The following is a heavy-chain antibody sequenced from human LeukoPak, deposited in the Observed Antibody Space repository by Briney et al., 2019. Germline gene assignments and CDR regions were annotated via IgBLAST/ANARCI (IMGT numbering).Heavy chain of an antibody. CDR2: IYYSGST. Sequence: PSETLSLTCTVSGGSTSSYYWSWIRQPPGKGLEWIGYIYYSGSTNYNPSLKSRVTISVDTSKNQFSLKLSSVTAADTAVYYCARHLLGIHPWGQGTLVTVSS. J-gene: IGHJ5*02. D-gene: IGHD7-27*01. CDR3: ARHLLGIHP. V-gene: IGHV4-59*08. CDR1: GGSTSSYY.